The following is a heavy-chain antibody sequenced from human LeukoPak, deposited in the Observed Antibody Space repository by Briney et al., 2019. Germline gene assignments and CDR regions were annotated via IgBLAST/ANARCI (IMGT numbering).Heavy chain of an antibody. J-gene: IGHJ4*02. Sequence: SETLSLTCAVYGGSFSGYYWSWIRQPPGKGLKWIGEINHSGSTNYNPSLKSRVTISVDTSKNQFSLKLSSVTAADTAVYYCARVPPPPYYGGNLYYFDYWGQGTLVTVSS. V-gene: IGHV4-34*01. CDR3: ARVPPPPYYGGNLYYFDY. D-gene: IGHD4-23*01. CDR1: GGSFSGYY. CDR2: INHSGST.